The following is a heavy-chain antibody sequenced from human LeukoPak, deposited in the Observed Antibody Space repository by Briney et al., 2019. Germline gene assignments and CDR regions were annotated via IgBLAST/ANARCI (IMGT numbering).Heavy chain of an antibody. CDR2: IKQDGSEK. CDR1: GFTFSSYW. J-gene: IGHJ4*02. D-gene: IGHD6-13*01. CDR3: ATTDIYPLSWVWFDY. V-gene: IGHV3-7*01. Sequence: GGSLRLSCAASGFTFSSYWMSWVRQAPGKGLEWVANIKQDGSEKYYADSVKGRFTISRDNAKNSLYLQMNSLRAEDTAVYYCATTDIYPLSWVWFDYWGQGTLVTVSS.